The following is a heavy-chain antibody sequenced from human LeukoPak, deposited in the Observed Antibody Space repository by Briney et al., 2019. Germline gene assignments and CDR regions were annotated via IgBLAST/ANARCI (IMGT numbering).Heavy chain of an antibody. CDR3: ARDSSPDSSGYYY. J-gene: IGHJ4*02. V-gene: IGHV3-23*01. CDR1: GFTFSSYA. D-gene: IGHD3-22*01. Sequence: PGGSLRLSCAASGFTFSSYAMSWVRQAPGKGLEWVSAISGSGGSTYYADSVKGRFTISRDNAKNSLYLQMSSLRAEDTAVYYCARDSSPDSSGYYYWGQGTLVIVSS. CDR2: ISGSGGST.